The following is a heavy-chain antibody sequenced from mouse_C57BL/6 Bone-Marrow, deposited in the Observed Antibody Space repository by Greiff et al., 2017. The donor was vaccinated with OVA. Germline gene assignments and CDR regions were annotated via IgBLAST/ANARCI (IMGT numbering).Heavy chain of an antibody. CDR2: IDPETGDT. CDR1: GFNFKDDY. D-gene: IGHD2-12*01. J-gene: IGHJ3*01. V-gene: IGHV14-4*01. Sequence: EVQLQQSGAELVRPGASVTLSCTASGFNFKDDYMHWVKQRPEQGLEWIGSIDPETGDTAYASKFQGKATITADTSSNTAYLQLSSLTSEDTAVYYCTYDVAYWGQGTLVTVSA. CDR3: TYDVAY.